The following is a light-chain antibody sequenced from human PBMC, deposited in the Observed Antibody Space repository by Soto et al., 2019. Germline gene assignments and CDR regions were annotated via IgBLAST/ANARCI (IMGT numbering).Light chain of an antibody. V-gene: IGKV2-28*01. Sequence: DIVMNQSPLSLPVTPGEPASISCRSSQSLLHSNGYNYLDWYLQKLGQSPQLLIYLGSNRASGVPDRFSGSVSGTDFTLKLSRVEAEDVGVYYCLQALQTELTLGGGTNVEIQ. CDR1: QSLLHSNGYNY. J-gene: IGKJ4*01. CDR3: LQALQTELT. CDR2: LGS.